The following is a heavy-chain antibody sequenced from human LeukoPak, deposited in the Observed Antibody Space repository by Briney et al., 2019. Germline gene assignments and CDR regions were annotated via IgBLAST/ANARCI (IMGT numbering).Heavy chain of an antibody. J-gene: IGHJ5*02. Sequence: AASVKVSCKASGYTFTSYDINWVRQATGQGREWMGWMNPNSGNTGYAQKFQGRVTITRNTSISTAYMELSSLRSEDTAVDYCGGKYRGSGIRWFDPWGQGTLATVSS. CDR1: GYTFTSYD. V-gene: IGHV1-8*03. CDR2: MNPNSGNT. CDR3: GGKYRGSGIRWFDP. D-gene: IGHD1-26*01.